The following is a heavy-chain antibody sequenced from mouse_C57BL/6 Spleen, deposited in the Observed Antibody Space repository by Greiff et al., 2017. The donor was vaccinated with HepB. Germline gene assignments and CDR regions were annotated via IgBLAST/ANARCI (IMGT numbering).Heavy chain of an antibody. Sequence: VQLQQSGGGLVQPGGSLKLSCAASGIDFSRYWMSWVRRAPGKGLEWIGEINPDSSTINYAPSLKDKFIISRDNAKNTLYLQMSKVRSEDTALYYCARGEYRVSWYFDVWGTGTTVTVSS. CDR3: ARGEYRVSWYFDV. V-gene: IGHV4-1*01. J-gene: IGHJ1*03. CDR1: GIDFSRYW. D-gene: IGHD2-14*01. CDR2: INPDSSTI.